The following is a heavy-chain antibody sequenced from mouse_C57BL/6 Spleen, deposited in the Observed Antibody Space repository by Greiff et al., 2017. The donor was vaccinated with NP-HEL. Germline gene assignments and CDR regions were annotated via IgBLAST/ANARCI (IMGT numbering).Heavy chain of an antibody. D-gene: IGHD4-1*01. J-gene: IGHJ2*01. Sequence: EVMLVESEGGLVQPGSSMKLSCTASGFTFSDYYMAWVRQVPEKGLEWVANINYDGSSTYYLDSLKSRFIISRDNAKNILYLQMSSLKSEDTATYYCARGWDGIDYWGQGTTLTVSS. CDR1: GFTFSDYY. CDR2: INYDGSST. V-gene: IGHV5-16*01. CDR3: ARGWDGIDY.